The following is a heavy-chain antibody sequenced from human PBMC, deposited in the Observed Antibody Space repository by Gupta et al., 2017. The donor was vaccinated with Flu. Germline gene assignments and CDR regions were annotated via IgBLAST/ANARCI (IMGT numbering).Heavy chain of an antibody. V-gene: IGHV4-39*01. J-gene: IGHJ4*02. CDR3: AIYWDGAADY. Sequence: WSRRRQQLGKGLGWIGSISYSWVTYYNPFLKSPVTLSVDTSKNEFTMRLSSVSASDTALYFFAIYWDGAADYWVQGTLVTVYS. CDR2: ISYSWVT. D-gene: IGHD1-26*01.